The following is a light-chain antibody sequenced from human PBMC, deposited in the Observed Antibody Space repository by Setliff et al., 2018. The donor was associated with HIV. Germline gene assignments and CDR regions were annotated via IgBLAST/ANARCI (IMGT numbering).Light chain of an antibody. V-gene: IGLV2-8*01. J-gene: IGLJ1*01. CDR3: SSYTTTSTLRV. Sequence: QSALTQPPSASGSPGQSVTISCTGTSGDVGGYNYVSWYQQYPGKAPKLLIHEVTKRPSGVPDRFSGSKSGNTASLTISGLQADDEADYYCSSYTTTSTLRVFGAGTKV. CDR2: EVT. CDR1: SGDVGGYNY.